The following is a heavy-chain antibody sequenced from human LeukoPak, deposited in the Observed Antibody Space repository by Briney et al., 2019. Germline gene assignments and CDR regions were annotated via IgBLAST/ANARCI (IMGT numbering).Heavy chain of an antibody. CDR2: IIPIFGTA. CDR3: ARASYYYDSSGYYYYYYMDV. CDR1: GGTFSSYA. J-gene: IGHJ6*03. V-gene: IGHV1-69*05. Sequence: SVKVSCKASGGTFSSYAISWVRQAPEQGLEWMGRIIPIFGTANYAQKFQGRVTITTDESTSTAYMELSSLRSEDTAVYYCARASYYYDSSGYYYYYYMDVWGKGTTVTVSS. D-gene: IGHD3-22*01.